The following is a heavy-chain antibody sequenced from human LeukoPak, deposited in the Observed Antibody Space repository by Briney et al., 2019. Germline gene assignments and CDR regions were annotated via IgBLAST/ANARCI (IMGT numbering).Heavy chain of an antibody. J-gene: IGHJ4*02. V-gene: IGHV4-59*03. CDR3: AGSSYYGDTDH. CDR2: VYYNGST. Sequence: PSETLSLTCSVSGGSIGSYYWSWIRQAPGKGLEWIGNVYYNGSTSYNASLRSRATISVDTSKNQLSLKLSSVTAADTAVYYCAGSSYYGDTDHWGQGALVTVSS. D-gene: IGHD4-17*01. CDR1: GGSIGSYY.